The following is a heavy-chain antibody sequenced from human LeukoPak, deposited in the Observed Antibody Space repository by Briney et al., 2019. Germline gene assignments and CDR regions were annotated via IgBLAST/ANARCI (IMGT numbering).Heavy chain of an antibody. CDR1: GFTFSSYA. V-gene: IGHV3-23*01. CDR2: ISGSGGST. J-gene: IGHJ4*02. CDR3: AKDITGDPDFDY. D-gene: IGHD7-27*01. Sequence: GGSLRLSCAASGFTFSSYAMSWVRQAPGKGLEWASAISGSGGSTYYADSVKGRFTISRDNSKNTLYLQMNSLRAEDTAVYYCAKDITGDPDFDYWGQGTLVTVSS.